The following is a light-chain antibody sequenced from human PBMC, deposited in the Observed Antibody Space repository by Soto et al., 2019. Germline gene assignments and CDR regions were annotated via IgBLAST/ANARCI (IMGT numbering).Light chain of an antibody. CDR2: EGN. J-gene: IGLJ2*01. V-gene: IGLV2-23*01. CDR3: SSYAGTRVL. Sequence: QSVLTQPASVSGSPGQTITISCTGTSSDVGNYPLVSWYQQHPGKAPKLVIYEGNKWPSGVSNRFSGSKSGYTASLTISGLQADDEADYYCSSYAGTRVLFGGGTQLTVL. CDR1: SSDVGNYPL.